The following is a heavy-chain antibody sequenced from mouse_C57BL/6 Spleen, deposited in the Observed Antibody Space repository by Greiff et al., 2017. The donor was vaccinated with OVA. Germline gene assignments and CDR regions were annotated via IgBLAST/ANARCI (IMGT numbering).Heavy chain of an antibody. CDR2: INPNNGGT. V-gene: IGHV1-26*01. Sequence: VQLQQSGPELVKPGASVKISCKASGYTFTDYYMNWVKQSHGKSLEWIGDINPNNGGTSYNQKFKGKATLTVDKSSSTAYMELRSLTSEDSAVYYCARDYQGLYYFDYWGQGTTLTVSS. CDR3: ARDYQGLYYFDY. CDR1: GYTFTDYY. D-gene: IGHD2-4*01. J-gene: IGHJ2*01.